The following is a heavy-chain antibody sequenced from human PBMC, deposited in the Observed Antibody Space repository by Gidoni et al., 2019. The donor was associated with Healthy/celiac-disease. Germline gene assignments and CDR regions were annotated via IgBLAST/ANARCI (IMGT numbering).Heavy chain of an antibody. J-gene: IGHJ4*02. V-gene: IGHV3-33*01. Sequence: HVQLVESGGGLVQPGRSLRLSCAASGFTFSSYGMHWVRQAPGKGLEWVAVIWYDGSNKYYADSVKGRFTISRDNSKNTLYLQMNSLRAEDTAVYYCARGTKGYSYGFSGYWGQGTLVTVSS. CDR3: ARGTKGYSYGFSGY. CDR1: GFTFSSYG. D-gene: IGHD5-18*01. CDR2: IWYDGSNK.